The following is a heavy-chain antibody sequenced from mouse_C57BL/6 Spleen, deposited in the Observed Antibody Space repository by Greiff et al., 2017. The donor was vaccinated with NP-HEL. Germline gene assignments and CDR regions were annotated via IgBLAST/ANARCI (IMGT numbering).Heavy chain of an antibody. CDR1: GYAFSSYW. Sequence: VQLQQSGAELVKPGASVKISCKASGYAFSSYWMNWVKQRPGKGLEWIGQIYPGDGDTNYNGKFKGKATLTADKSSSTAYMQLSSLTSEDSAVYFCARGITTEVPSWCAYWGQGTLVTVSA. V-gene: IGHV1-80*01. CDR2: IYPGDGDT. D-gene: IGHD1-1*01. CDR3: ARGITTEVPSWCAY. J-gene: IGHJ3*01.